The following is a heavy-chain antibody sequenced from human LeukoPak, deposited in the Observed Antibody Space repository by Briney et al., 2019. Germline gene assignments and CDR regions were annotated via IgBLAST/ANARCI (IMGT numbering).Heavy chain of an antibody. CDR1: GFTFSSYT. CDR2: ISSSSSYI. CDR3: ARDSSGWYHGMDV. Sequence: PGGSLRLSCAASGFTFSSYTMSWVRQATGKGLEWVSAISSSSSYIHYADSVKGRFTISRDNAKNSLYLQMNSLRADDTAVYYCARDSSGWYHGMDVWGQGTTVTVSS. V-gene: IGHV3-21*01. J-gene: IGHJ6*02. D-gene: IGHD6-19*01.